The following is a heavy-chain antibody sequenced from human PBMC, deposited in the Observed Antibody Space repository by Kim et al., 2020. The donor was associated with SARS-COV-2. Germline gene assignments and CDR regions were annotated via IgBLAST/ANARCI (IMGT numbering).Heavy chain of an antibody. V-gene: IGHV3-15*01. CDR2: IKSKSYGGTT. CDR1: EFTFSDAW. D-gene: IGHD2-15*01. CDR3: TGSECRGTPCFSLGY. J-gene: IGHJ4*02. Sequence: GGSLRLSCEASEFTFSDAWMSWVRQAPGKGLEWVGRIKSKSYGGTTDYAAPVKGRFTVSRDDSKTTLYLQMNSLKIEDTGVYYCTGSECRGTPCFSLGYWGQGTLVTVSS.